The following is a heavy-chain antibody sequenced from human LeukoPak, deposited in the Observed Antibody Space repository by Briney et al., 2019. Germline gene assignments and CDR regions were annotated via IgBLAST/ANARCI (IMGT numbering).Heavy chain of an antibody. J-gene: IGHJ6*02. CDR1: GFIVSSRY. CDR2: IYSGVGT. CDR3: VRAENGMDV. V-gene: IGHV3-53*01. Sequence: GGSLRLSCAASGFIVSSRYMSWVRQAPGKGLEWVSAIYSGVGTNYADSVKGRVTISRDNSRNTLYLQMNSLRAEDTAVYYCVRAENGMDVWGRGTAVTVS.